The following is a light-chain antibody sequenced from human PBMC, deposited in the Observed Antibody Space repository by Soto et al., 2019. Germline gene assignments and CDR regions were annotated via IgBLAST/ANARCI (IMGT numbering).Light chain of an antibody. CDR3: GAWDDSVNGHV. CDR2: RNT. CDR1: GSNIGSNY. Sequence: QPVLTQPPSVSGTPGQRVTISCSGGGSNIGSNYVYWYHQLPGTAPKLLLYRNTQRPSGVPDRIFGSKSGTSASLAISGLRSEDEGDYYCGAWDDSVNGHVFGTGTKVTVL. V-gene: IGLV1-47*01. J-gene: IGLJ1*01.